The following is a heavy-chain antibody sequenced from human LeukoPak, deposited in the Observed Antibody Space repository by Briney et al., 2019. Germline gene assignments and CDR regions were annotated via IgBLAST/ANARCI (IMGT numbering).Heavy chain of an antibody. V-gene: IGHV3-30*02. CDR1: GFTFSSYA. J-gene: IGHJ4*02. CDR3: ANYYDSSGYYYPLYY. D-gene: IGHD3-22*01. CDR2: IRYDGSNK. Sequence: GGSLRLSCAASGFTFSSYAMHWVRQAPGKGLEWVAFIRYDGSNKYYADSVKGRFTISRDNSKNTLYLQMNSLRAEDTAVYYCANYYDSSGYYYPLYYWAQGTLVTVSS.